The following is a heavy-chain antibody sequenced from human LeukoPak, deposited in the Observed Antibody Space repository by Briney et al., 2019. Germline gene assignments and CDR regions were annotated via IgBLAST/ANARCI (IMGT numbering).Heavy chain of an antibody. CDR2: IYTSGST. V-gene: IGHV4-61*02. D-gene: IGHD5-18*01. CDR3: ARGTLRGYSYGHPNV. Sequence: PSETLSLTCTVSGGSISSGSYYWSWIRQPAGKGLEWIGRIYTSGSTNYNPSLKSRVTISVDTSKNQFSLKLSSVTAADTAVYYCARGTLRGYSYGHPNVWGQGTLVTVSS. CDR1: GGSISSGSYY. J-gene: IGHJ4*02.